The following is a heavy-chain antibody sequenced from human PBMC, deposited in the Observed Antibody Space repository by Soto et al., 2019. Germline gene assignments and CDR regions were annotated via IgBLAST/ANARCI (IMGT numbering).Heavy chain of an antibody. D-gene: IGHD4-17*01. V-gene: IGHV3-21*01. CDR3: ARDLDYGDPYFDY. J-gene: IGHJ4*02. CDR2: ISSSDTYK. CDR1: GFTFSNSI. Sequence: GGSLRLSCAASGFTFSNSIMNWVRQAPGKGLEWVSSISSSDTYKYYADSVRGRFTISRDNAKNSLYLQMNSLRAEDTAVYYCARDLDYGDPYFDYWGQGTLVTVSS.